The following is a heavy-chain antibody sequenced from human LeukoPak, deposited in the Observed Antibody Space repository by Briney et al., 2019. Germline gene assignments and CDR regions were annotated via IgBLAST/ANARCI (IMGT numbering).Heavy chain of an antibody. CDR2: IYYSGST. D-gene: IGHD6-19*01. V-gene: IGHV4-59*01. J-gene: IGHJ4*02. CDR3: ARDAVAGTYFDY. CDR1: GGSISSYY. Sequence: KPSETLSLTCTVSGGSISSYYWSWIRQPPGKGLEWIGYIYYSGSTNYNPSLKSRVTISVDTSKNQFSLKLSSVTAADTAVYYCARDAVAGTYFDYWGQGTLVTVSS.